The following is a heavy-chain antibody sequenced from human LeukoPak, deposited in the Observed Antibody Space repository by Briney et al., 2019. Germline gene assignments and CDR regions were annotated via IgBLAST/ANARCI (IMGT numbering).Heavy chain of an antibody. Sequence: ASVKVTCKASGYTFTSYYMHWVRQAPGQGLVWMGIINPSGGSTSYAQKFQGRVTMTRDTSTSTVYMELSSLRSEDTAAYYCARAPRGDTAMRPFDYWGQGTLVTVSS. CDR2: INPSGGST. CDR3: ARAPRGDTAMRPFDY. J-gene: IGHJ4*02. V-gene: IGHV1-46*01. D-gene: IGHD5-18*01. CDR1: GYTFTSYY.